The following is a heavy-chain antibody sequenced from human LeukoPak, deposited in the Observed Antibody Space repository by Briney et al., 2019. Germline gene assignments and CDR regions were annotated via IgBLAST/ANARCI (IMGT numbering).Heavy chain of an antibody. CDR3: ARDRSTMVRGVNPLDY. Sequence: SVKVSCKASGYTFTSYGISWVRQAPGQGLEWMGGIIPIFGTANYAQKFQGRVTITADKSTSTAYMELSSLRSEDTAVYYCARDRSTMVRGVNPLDYWGQGTLVTVSS. D-gene: IGHD3-10*01. J-gene: IGHJ4*02. V-gene: IGHV1-69*06. CDR2: IIPIFGTA. CDR1: GYTFTSYG.